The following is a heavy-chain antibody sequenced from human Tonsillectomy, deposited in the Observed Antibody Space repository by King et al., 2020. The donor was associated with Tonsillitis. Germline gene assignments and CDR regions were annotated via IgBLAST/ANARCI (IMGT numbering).Heavy chain of an antibody. CDR1: GGIFSSSA. V-gene: IGHV1-69*01. J-gene: IGHJ4*02. CDR3: ARGYGSGTYVY. Sequence: QLVQSGAEVKKPGSSVKVSCRASGGIFSSSAISWVRQAPGQGLEWMGGITPILRTANLAQKFQGRVTISADESTSTAYIELSSLKSQDTAGYYCARGYGSGTYVYWGQGTLVTVSS. CDR2: ITPILRTA. D-gene: IGHD3-10*01.